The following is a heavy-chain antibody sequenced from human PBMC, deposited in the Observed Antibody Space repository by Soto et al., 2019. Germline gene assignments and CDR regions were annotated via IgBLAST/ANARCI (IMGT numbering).Heavy chain of an antibody. CDR3: ARDAPSSSHFDY. Sequence: ETLSLTCTVSGGSISSYYWRWIRQPPGKRLEWIGYISYSGSTFYNPSLKSRVTISVDTSKNQFSLKLSSVTAADTAVYYCARDAPSSSHFDYWGQGTLVTVSS. J-gene: IGHJ4*02. D-gene: IGHD2-2*01. CDR1: GGSISSYY. V-gene: IGHV4-59*01. CDR2: ISYSGST.